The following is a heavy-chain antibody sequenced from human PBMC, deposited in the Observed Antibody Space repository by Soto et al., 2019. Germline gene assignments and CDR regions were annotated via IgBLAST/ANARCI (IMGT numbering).Heavy chain of an antibody. Sequence: GGSLRLSCVASGITFSTYWMTWVRQAPGKGLEWVARIKADGSEKSHVDSVKGRFSVSRDNARNSLYLHMNSLGAGDTAIYYCVSGGSTYAYWGQGALVTVSS. J-gene: IGHJ4*02. CDR1: GITFSTYW. V-gene: IGHV3-7*05. D-gene: IGHD5-12*01. CDR3: VSGGSTYAY. CDR2: IKADGSEK.